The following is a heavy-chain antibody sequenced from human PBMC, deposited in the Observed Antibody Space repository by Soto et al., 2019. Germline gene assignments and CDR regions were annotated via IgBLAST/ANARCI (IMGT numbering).Heavy chain of an antibody. V-gene: IGHV4-4*02. CDR3: ARVSGLYYYGSGTSFDY. D-gene: IGHD3-10*01. J-gene: IGHJ4*02. CDR1: GGSISSSNW. Sequence: SETLSLTCAVSGGSISSSNWWSWVRQPPGKGLEWIGEIYHSGSTNYNPSLKSRVTISVDKSKNQFSLKLSSVTAADTAVYYCARVSGLYYYGSGTSFDYWGQGTLVTVS. CDR2: IYHSGST.